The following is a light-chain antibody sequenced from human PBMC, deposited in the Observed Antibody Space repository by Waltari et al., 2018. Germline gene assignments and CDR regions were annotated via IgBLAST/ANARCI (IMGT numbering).Light chain of an antibody. Sequence: QSALSQPASVSGSPGQSITLSCTGASSDVGGHDYVPWYQQHPGKAPKLIIRDVNNRPSGVSNRFSGSKSGNTASLTISGLQAEDEADYYCSSYSTSSSLILFGEGTKVTVL. J-gene: IGLJ2*01. CDR2: DVN. CDR3: SSYSTSSSLIL. CDR1: SSDVGGHDY. V-gene: IGLV2-14*03.